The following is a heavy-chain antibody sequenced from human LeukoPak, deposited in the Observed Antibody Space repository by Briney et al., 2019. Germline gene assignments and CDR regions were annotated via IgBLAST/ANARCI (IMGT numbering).Heavy chain of an antibody. D-gene: IGHD4-11*01. CDR3: ARGNARGTVSRGYYYGMDV. J-gene: IGHJ6*02. V-gene: IGHV4-59*01. CDR2: IYYSGST. Sequence: SETLSLTCTVSGGSISSYYWSWIRQPPGKGLEWIGYIYYSGSTNYNPSLKSRVTISVDTSKNQFSLKLSSVTAEDTAVYYCARGNARGTVSRGYYYGMDVWGQGTTVTVSS. CDR1: GGSISSYY.